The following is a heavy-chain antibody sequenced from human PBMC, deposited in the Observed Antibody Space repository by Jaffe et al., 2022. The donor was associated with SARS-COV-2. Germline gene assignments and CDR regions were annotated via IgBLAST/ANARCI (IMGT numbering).Heavy chain of an antibody. Sequence: QLQLQESGPGLVKPSETLSLICAVSGGSLSTRNYHYWSWVRQPPGKGLEWIGNFDYSGNTYYNPSLKSRVAISVDTSKNEFSMKLTSVTAADTAVYYCALTINSGTGGRGWFDPWSQGTLVTVSS. V-gene: IGHV4-39*01. CDR2: FDYSGNT. J-gene: IGHJ5*02. D-gene: IGHD2-8*02. CDR1: GGSLSTRNYHY. CDR3: ALTINSGTGGRGWFDP.